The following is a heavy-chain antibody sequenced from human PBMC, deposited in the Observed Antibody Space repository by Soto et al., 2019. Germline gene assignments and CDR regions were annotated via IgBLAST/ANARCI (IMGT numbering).Heavy chain of an antibody. CDR1: GFTFGSHA. Sequence: EVQLLESGGGLVQPGGSLRLSCTASGFTFGSHAMSWVRQAPGRGLEWVSSISSSAGRTFYADSVKGRFTVSRDNSKNSVYLQMNSLRAEDTALYYCAKNIWSGWTTYDYWGRGTLVTVSS. D-gene: IGHD4-17*01. CDR2: ISSSAGRT. V-gene: IGHV3-23*01. J-gene: IGHJ4*02. CDR3: AKNIWSGWTTYDY.